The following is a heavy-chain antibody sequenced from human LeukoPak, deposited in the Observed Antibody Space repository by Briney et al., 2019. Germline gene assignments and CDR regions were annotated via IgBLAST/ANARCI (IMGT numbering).Heavy chain of an antibody. V-gene: IGHV1-8*01. CDR3: ARLEWQAGYFDY. CDR2: MNPNSGNT. CDR1: GYTFTSYD. D-gene: IGHD3-3*01. J-gene: IGHJ4*02. Sequence: ASVKVSCKASGYTFTSYDINWVRQATGQGLEWRGWMNPNSGNTGYAQKFQGRVTMTRNTSISTAYMELSSLRSEDTAVYYCARLEWQAGYFDYWGQGTLVTVSS.